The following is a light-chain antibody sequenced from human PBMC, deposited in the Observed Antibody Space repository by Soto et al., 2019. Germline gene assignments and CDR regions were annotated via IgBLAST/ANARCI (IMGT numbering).Light chain of an antibody. CDR1: QSISSW. V-gene: IGKV1-5*03. CDR3: QQYNSYLWT. CDR2: KAS. J-gene: IGKJ1*01. Sequence: DIQMTQSPSTLSASVGDRVIIICRASQSISSWLAWYQQKPGKAPKLLIYKASSLESGVPSRFSGSGSGTEFTLTISSLQPDDFGTYYCQQYNSYLWTFGQWTKVEIK.